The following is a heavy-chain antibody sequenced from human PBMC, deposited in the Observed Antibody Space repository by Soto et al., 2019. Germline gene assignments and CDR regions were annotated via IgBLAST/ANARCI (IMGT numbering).Heavy chain of an antibody. V-gene: IGHV3-23*01. CDR2: ITVNDEST. D-gene: IGHD5-12*01. CDR1: GFTFSLYC. CDR3: AKKGRRGYDKGSWLDS. J-gene: IGHJ5*01. Sequence: GGSLRLSCAASGFTFSLYCMSWVRQAPGKGLEWVSSITVNDESTYYSDSLKGRFTISRDDSKKSIYLQRDSLRAEDTAVYYCAKKGRRGYDKGSWLDSWGQGTLVTVSS.